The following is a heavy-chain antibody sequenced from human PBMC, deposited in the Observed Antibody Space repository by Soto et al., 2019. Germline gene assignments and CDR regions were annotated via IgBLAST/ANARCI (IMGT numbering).Heavy chain of an antibody. CDR2: INPGGGGT. V-gene: IGHV1-46*03. D-gene: IGHD2-15*01. CDR1: GYVFSNHY. CDR3: ARAGYCSGGSCYGFDY. Sequence: ASVKVSCKASGYVFSNHYMHWVRQAPGQGLEWMGIINPGGGGTTYAQKFQGRVTMTSDTSTSTVSMELSSLSSEDTAVYYCARAGYCSGGSCYGFDYWGQGTLVTVSS. J-gene: IGHJ4*02.